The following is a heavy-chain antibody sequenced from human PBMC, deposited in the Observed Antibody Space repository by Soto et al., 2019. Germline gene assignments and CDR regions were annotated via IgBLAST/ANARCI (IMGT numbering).Heavy chain of an antibody. Sequence: SETLSLTCTVSGGSVSSGSYYWSWIRQPPGKGLEWIGYIYYSGSTNYNPSLKSRVTISVDTSKNQFSLRLSSVTAADTAVYYCARHSPLRYFDWLGFDPWGQGTLVTVSS. CDR2: IYYSGST. D-gene: IGHD3-9*01. CDR1: GGSVSSGSYY. J-gene: IGHJ5*02. V-gene: IGHV4-61*01. CDR3: ARHSPLRYFDWLGFDP.